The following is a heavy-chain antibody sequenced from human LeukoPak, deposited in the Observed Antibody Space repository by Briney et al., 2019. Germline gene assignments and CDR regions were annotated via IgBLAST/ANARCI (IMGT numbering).Heavy chain of an antibody. CDR2: IKEDGREK. J-gene: IGHJ3*02. D-gene: IGHD5-24*01. V-gene: IGHV3-7*01. Sequence: PGGSLRLSCEVSGFTIRNQWMSWVRQAPGKGLEWVANIKEDGREKYYVDSVKGRFTISRDNGKNSLYLQMNSLRAEDTAVYYCARVGEMATTTDAFDIWGQGTMVTVSS. CDR3: ARVGEMATTTDAFDI. CDR1: GFTIRNQW.